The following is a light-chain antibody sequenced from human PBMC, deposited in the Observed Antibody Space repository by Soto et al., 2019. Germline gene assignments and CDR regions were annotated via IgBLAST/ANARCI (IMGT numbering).Light chain of an antibody. CDR1: PSDIGRYNY. CDR2: EVT. J-gene: IGLJ2*01. V-gene: IGLV2-14*01. CDR3: SSYSTTSSPHVL. Sequence: QSVLTQPASVSGSPGQSIIISCTGTPSDIGRYNYVSWYQQFPGKVPKLLIYEVTSRPSEVSARFSGSKSGSTASLTISGLQAEDEADYYCSSYSTTSSPHVLFGGGTKLTVL.